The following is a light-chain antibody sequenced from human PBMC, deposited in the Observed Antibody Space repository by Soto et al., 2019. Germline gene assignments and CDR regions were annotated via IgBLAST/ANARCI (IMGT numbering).Light chain of an antibody. V-gene: IGKV1-5*03. Sequence: DIQMTQSPSTLSASVGDRVTITCRASQSISSWLAWYQEKPGKAPKLLIYKASSLESGVPSRFSGSGSGTEVTLTISSLEPGDFATYYCQQYNSYPSFGGGTKVEIK. CDR3: QQYNSYPS. CDR1: QSISSW. CDR2: KAS. J-gene: IGKJ4*01.